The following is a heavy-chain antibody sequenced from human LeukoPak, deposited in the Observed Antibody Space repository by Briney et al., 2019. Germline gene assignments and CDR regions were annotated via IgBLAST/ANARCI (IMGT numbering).Heavy chain of an antibody. CDR3: ARDGGRDYGDYKPPYYYGMDV. CDR2: INQDGTQK. Sequence: GGSLRLSCAGSGFTFRSHWLSWVRQAPGKGLEWVASINQDGTQKYYVDSVKGRFTISRDNAKNSLFLQMNNLRGEDTAVYYCARDGGRDYGDYKPPYYYGMDVWGQGTTVTVSS. CDR1: GFTFRSHW. V-gene: IGHV3-7*01. J-gene: IGHJ6*02. D-gene: IGHD4-17*01.